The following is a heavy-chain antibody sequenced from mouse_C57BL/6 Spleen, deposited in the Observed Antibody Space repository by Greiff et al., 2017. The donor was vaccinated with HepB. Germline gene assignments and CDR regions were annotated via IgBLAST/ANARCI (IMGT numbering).Heavy chain of an antibody. Sequence: VQVVESGAELVRPGASVTLSCKASGYTFTDYEMHWVKQTPVHGLEWIGAIDPETGGTAYNQKFKGKAILTADKSSSTAYMELRSLTSEDSAVYYCTSSNYGFDYWGQGTTLTVSS. CDR2: IDPETGGT. CDR3: TSSNYGFDY. J-gene: IGHJ2*01. D-gene: IGHD2-5*01. CDR1: GYTFTDYE. V-gene: IGHV1-15*01.